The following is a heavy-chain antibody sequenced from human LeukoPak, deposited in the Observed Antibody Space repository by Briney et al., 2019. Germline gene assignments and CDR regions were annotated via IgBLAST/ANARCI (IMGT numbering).Heavy chain of an antibody. D-gene: IGHD3-16*01. CDR1: GFTFSSYA. J-gene: IGHJ4*02. CDR3: AKDWGPFYYFDY. CDR2: ISHDGSNK. V-gene: IGHV3-30-3*01. Sequence: GGSLRLSCAASGFTFSSYAMHWVRQAPGKGLEWVAVISHDGSNKYYADSVKGRFTISRDNSKNTLYLQMNSLRAEDTAVYYCAKDWGPFYYFDYWGQGTLVTVSS.